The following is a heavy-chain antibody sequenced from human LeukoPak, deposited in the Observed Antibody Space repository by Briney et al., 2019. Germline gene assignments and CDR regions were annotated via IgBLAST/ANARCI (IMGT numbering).Heavy chain of an antibody. V-gene: IGHV3-23*01. CDR1: GFTFSSYA. J-gene: IGHJ4*02. Sequence: GGSLRLSCAASGFTFSSYAMSWVRQAPGKGLEWVSAISGSGGSTYYADSVKGRFTISRDNSKNTLYLQMNSLRAEDAAVYYCAKGMALIAVAGEFDYWGQGTLVTVSS. D-gene: IGHD6-19*01. CDR2: ISGSGGST. CDR3: AKGMALIAVAGEFDY.